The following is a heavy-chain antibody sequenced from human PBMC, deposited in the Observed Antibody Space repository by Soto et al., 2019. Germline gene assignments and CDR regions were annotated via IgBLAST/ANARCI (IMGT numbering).Heavy chain of an antibody. CDR1: GFTFSSYA. J-gene: IGHJ6*03. Sequence: GGSLRLSCAASGFTFSSYAMSWVRQAPGKGLEWVSAISGSGGSTYYADSVKGRFTISRDNSKNTLYLQMNSLRAEDTAVYYCAKGGILEPNYYYYYMDVRGKGTTVTVSS. CDR2: ISGSGGST. CDR3: AKGGILEPNYYYYYMDV. V-gene: IGHV3-23*01. D-gene: IGHD1-1*01.